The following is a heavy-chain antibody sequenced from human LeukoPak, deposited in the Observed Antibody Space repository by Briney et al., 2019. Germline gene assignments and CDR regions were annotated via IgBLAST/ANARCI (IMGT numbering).Heavy chain of an antibody. CDR3: AXXXXVAGSGSYPFDY. CDR2: IYTSGST. D-gene: IGHD6-19*01. CDR1: GGSISSYY. Sequence: PSETLSLTCTVSGGSISSYYWSWIRQPAGKGLEWIGRIYTSGSTNYNPSLKSRVTMSVDTSKNQFSLKLSSVTAADTAVYYCAXXXXVAGSGSYPFDYWGQGTLVTVSS. J-gene: IGHJ4*02. V-gene: IGHV4-4*07.